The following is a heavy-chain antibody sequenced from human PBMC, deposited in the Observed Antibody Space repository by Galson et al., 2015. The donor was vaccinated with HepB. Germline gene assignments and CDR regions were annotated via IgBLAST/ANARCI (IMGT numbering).Heavy chain of an antibody. J-gene: IGHJ5*02. V-gene: IGHV3-21*06. D-gene: IGHD6-19*01. CDR3: ARDWGIAVSGTWWFDP. Sequence: SLRLSCAASKFTFRNYNMNWVRQTPGKGMEWVASISYNSDNIIYADSVKGRFTISRDNAKNSLYLQMNSLRVEDTAVYYCARDWGIAVSGTWWFDPWGQGTVVTVSS. CDR2: ISYNSDNI. CDR1: KFTFRNYN.